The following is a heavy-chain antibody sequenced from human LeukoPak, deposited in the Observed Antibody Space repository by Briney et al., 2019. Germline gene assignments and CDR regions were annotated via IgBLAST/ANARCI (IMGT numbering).Heavy chain of an antibody. CDR3: ARLITMMYYMDV. CDR1: GFTFDDYA. V-gene: IGHV3-21*01. Sequence: PGGSLRLSCAASGFTFDDYAMHWVRQAPGKGLEWVSSISSSSSYIYYADSVKGRFTISRDNAKNSLYLQMNSLRAEDTAVYYCARLITMMYYMDVWGKGTTVTVSS. J-gene: IGHJ6*03. D-gene: IGHD3-22*01. CDR2: ISSSSSYI.